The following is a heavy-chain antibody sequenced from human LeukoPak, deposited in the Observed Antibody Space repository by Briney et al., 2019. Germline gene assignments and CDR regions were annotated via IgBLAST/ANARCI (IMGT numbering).Heavy chain of an antibody. CDR1: GFTFDDYA. CDR2: IIWNSGSI. Sequence: GGCLRLSCAASGFTFDDYAMHWVRHAPGKGLEWISGIIWNSGSIDYADSVKGRFTISRDNAKNSLYLQMNSLRAEDTALYYCAKDTFRGYSYGYSYFDYWGQGTLVTVSS. J-gene: IGHJ4*02. V-gene: IGHV3-9*01. D-gene: IGHD5-18*01. CDR3: AKDTFRGYSYGYSYFDY.